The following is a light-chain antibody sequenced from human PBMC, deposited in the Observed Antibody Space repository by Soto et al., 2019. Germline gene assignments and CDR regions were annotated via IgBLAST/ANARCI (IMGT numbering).Light chain of an antibody. CDR2: DVS. J-gene: IGLJ1*01. Sequence: QSALTQPASVSGSPGQSITISCTGTSSDVGGYNYVSWYQQHPGKAPKFMIYDVSNRPSGVSNRLSGSKSGNTASLTISALQDEDEADYSCCSYTTSNTRQIVFGTGTKLTVL. CDR1: SSDVGGYNY. CDR3: CSYTTSNTRQIV. V-gene: IGLV2-14*01.